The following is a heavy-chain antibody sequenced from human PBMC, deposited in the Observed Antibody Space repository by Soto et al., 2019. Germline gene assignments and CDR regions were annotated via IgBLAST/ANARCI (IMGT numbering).Heavy chain of an antibody. J-gene: IGHJ4*01. CDR2: IYPGDSDT. D-gene: IGHD2-21*01. CDR1: GYSFTSYW. CDR3: ARLANIFDFDN. Sequence: PVESLQISGKGSGYSFTSYWIGWVSQMPGKGLEWMGIIYPGDSDTRYSPSFQGQVTPSADKSISTAYLQRSSLKASDTAMYYSARLANIFDFDNWGNGTLVTVSS. V-gene: IGHV5-51*01.